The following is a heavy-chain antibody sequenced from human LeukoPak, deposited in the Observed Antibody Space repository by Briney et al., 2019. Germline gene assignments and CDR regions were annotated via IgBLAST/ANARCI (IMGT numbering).Heavy chain of an antibody. V-gene: IGHV3-23*01. CDR2: ISGGGDST. CDR3: AKGKWIQLWLLVH. J-gene: IGHJ4*02. Sequence: GGSLRLSCETSGFTFSNYAMIWVRQAPGKGLEWVSAISGGGDSTYYADSVKGRFTVSRDNSKNTLYLQMNSLRAEDTAVYYCAKGKWIQLWLLVHWGQGTLVTVSS. D-gene: IGHD5-18*01. CDR1: GFTFSNYA.